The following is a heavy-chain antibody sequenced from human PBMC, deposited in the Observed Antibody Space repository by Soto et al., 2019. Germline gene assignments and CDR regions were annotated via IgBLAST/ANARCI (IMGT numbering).Heavy chain of an antibody. J-gene: IGHJ4*02. CDR3: ASEIGYCSSTSCYDFWSGYAY. Sequence: VQLVQSGAEVKKPGASVKVSCKASGYTFTSYAMHWVRQAPGQRLEWMGWINAGNGNTKYSQKFQGRVTITRDTSASTAYMELSSLRSEDTAVYYCASEIGYCSSTSCYDFWSGYAYWGQGTLVTVSS. D-gene: IGHD3-3*01. CDR1: GYTFTSYA. CDR2: INAGNGNT. V-gene: IGHV1-3*01.